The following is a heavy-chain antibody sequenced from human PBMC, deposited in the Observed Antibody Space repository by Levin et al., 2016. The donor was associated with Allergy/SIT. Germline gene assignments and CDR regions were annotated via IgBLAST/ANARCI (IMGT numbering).Heavy chain of an antibody. CDR3: AKDRGGLKFDP. V-gene: IGHV3-33*06. J-gene: IGHJ5*02. D-gene: IGHD3-10*01. CDR1: GFTFSSYG. CDR2: IWYDGSNK. Sequence: GGSLRLSCAASGFTFSSYGMHWVRQAPGKGLEWVAVIWYDGSNKYYADSVKGRFTISRDNSKNTLYLQMNSLRAEDTAVYYCAKDRGGLKFDPWGQGALVTVSS.